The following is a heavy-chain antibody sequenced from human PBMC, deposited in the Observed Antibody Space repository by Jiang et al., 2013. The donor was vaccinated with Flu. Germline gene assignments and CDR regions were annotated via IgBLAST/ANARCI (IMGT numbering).Heavy chain of an antibody. D-gene: IGHD3-22*01. Sequence: GAEVKKPGASVKVSCKASGYTFTGYYMHWVRQGPWTRGLSGWDGSTLTVEAQNMHRSFRGRVTMTRDTSISTAYMELSRLTSDDTAVYYCARSHYFDSSGYYTLDVWGQGTMVTVSS. J-gene: IGHJ3*01. CDR2: STLTVEA. CDR3: ARSHYFDSSGYYTLDV. V-gene: IGHV1-2*02. CDR1: GYTFTGYY.